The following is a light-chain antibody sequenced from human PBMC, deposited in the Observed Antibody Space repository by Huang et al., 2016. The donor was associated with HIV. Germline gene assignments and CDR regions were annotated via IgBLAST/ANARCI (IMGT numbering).Light chain of an antibody. V-gene: IGKV4-1*01. Sequence: DIVMTQSPDSLAVSLGERATINCKSSQSLLYRSHNKDYLAWYQQKPGQPPKLIIYWASTRESGVPDRFSGSGSGTDFTLTINSLQAEDVAVYFCQQHYNTPWTFGQGTRVEIK. CDR1: QSLLYRSHNKDY. J-gene: IGKJ1*01. CDR2: WAS. CDR3: QQHYNTPWT.